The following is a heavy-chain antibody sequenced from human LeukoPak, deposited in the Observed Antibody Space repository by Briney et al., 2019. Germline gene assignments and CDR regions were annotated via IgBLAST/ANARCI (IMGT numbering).Heavy chain of an antibody. CDR2: IYSGGTT. CDR3: ARDLGSGRGS. Sequence: PGGSLRLSCAASGFSFSSYAMNWVRQAPGKGLEWVSVIYSGGTTYYAASVKGRFTISRDKSKNTLYLQMSGLRAEDTAVYYCARDLGSGRGSWGQGTMVTVSS. CDR1: GFSFSSYA. J-gene: IGHJ3*01. D-gene: IGHD3-10*02. V-gene: IGHV3-53*01.